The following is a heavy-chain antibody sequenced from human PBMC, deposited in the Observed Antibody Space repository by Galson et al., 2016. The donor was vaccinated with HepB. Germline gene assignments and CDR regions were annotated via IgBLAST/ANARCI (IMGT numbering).Heavy chain of an antibody. CDR1: GFNFDHFT. CDR2: INRYGDI. CDR3: AKDYRGELPEQFDY. V-gene: IGHV3-43*01. D-gene: IGHD1-7*01. J-gene: IGHJ4*02. Sequence: SLRLSCAASGFNFDHFTMHWVRQPPGRGLEWVSLINRYGDINYVDSAKGRFTISRDNSKNSLYLQMNSLRGEDTATYFCAKDYRGELPEQFDYWGQGTLVTVSS.